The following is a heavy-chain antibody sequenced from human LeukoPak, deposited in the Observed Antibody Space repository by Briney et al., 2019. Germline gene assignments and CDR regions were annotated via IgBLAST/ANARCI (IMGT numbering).Heavy chain of an antibody. V-gene: IGHV3-53*01. D-gene: IGHD4-17*01. Sequence: GGSLRLSCAASGFTVSSNYMSWVRQAPGKGLEWVSVTYSGGSTYYADSVKGRVTISRDNSKNTLYLQMNSLRAEDTAVYYCARTVTMEWYFDLWGRGTLVTVSS. CDR2: TYSGGST. CDR3: ARTVTMEWYFDL. CDR1: GFTVSSNY. J-gene: IGHJ2*01.